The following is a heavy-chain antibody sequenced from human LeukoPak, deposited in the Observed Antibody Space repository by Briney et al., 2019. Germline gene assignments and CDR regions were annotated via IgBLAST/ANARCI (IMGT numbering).Heavy chain of an antibody. V-gene: IGHV4-34*01. CDR3: ARGGPLGYCSGGSCREMGNFDY. CDR2: INHSGST. CDR1: GGSFSGYY. D-gene: IGHD2-15*01. J-gene: IGHJ4*02. Sequence: SETLSLTCAVYGGSFSGYYWSWIRQPPGKGLEWIGEINHSGSTNYNPSRKSRVTISVDTSKNQFSLKLSSVTAADTAVYYCARGGPLGYCSGGSCREMGNFDYWGQGTLVTVSS.